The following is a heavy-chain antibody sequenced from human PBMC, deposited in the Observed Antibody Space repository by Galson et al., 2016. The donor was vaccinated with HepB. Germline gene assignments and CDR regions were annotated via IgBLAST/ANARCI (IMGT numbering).Heavy chain of an antibody. Sequence: SLRLSCAASGFTFRTYAMHWVRQAPGKGLEWVAVISYDGSKKYYADSVKGRFTISRDNSKNTLHLQMNSLRVEDTAVYYCARDHRRSVAPREWFDYWGQGTLVTVSS. J-gene: IGHJ4*02. CDR2: ISYDGSKK. CDR1: GFTFRTYA. CDR3: ARDHRRSVAPREWFDY. V-gene: IGHV3-30*04. D-gene: IGHD3-3*01.